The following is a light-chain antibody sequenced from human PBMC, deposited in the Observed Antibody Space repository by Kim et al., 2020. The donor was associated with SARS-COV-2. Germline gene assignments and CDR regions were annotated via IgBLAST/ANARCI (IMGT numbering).Light chain of an antibody. CDR3: QQYGSSPLT. CDR1: QSVSSSY. V-gene: IGKV3-20*01. J-gene: IGKJ4*01. Sequence: SPGERATVACRASQSVSSSYLAWYQQKPGQAPRLLIYGACSRATGIPDRFSGSGSGTDFTLTISRLEPEDFAVYYCQQYGSSPLTYGGGTKVDIK. CDR2: GAC.